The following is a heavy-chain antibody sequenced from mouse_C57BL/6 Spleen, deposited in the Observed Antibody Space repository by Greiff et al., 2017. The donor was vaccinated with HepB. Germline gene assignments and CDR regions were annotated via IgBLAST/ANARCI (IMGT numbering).Heavy chain of an antibody. CDR2: INPSNGGT. CDR3: AREGDGSSYEDYFDY. J-gene: IGHJ2*01. V-gene: IGHV1-53*01. Sequence: QVQLQQPGTELVKPGASVKLSCKASGYTFTSYWMHWVKQRPGQGLEWIGNINPSNGGTNYNEKFKSKATLTVDKSSSTAYIQLSSLTSEDSAVYYCAREGDGSSYEDYFDYWGQGTTLTVSS. CDR1: GYTFTSYW. D-gene: IGHD1-1*01.